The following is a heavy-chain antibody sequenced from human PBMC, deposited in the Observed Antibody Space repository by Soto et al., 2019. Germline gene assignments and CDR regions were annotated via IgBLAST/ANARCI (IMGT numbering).Heavy chain of an antibody. J-gene: IGHJ5*02. CDR3: AIGSTIVRGAPSWFDP. V-gene: IGHV1-69*02. CDR1: GGTFSRYT. CDR2: IIPIAAIA. D-gene: IGHD3-10*01. Sequence: QVQLVQSGAEVKKPGSSVKVSCKASGGTFSRYTINWVRQAPGQGLEWMGRIIPIAAIANHTQKFQGRVTITVDKSSTTAYMELSSLRSDDTAVYYCAIGSTIVRGAPSWFDPWGQGTLVTVSS.